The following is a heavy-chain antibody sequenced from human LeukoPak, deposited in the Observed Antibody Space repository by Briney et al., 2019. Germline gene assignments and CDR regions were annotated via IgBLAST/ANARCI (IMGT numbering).Heavy chain of an antibody. CDR1: GFTFDDYA. D-gene: IGHD2-2*02. V-gene: IGHV3-43D*04. Sequence: QPGGSLRLSCAASGFTFDDYAMHWVRQAPGKGLEWVSLISWDDGSTYYADSVKGRFTISRDNSKNSLYLQMNSLRAEDTALYYCAKDIRPAATPGIFDYWGQGTLVTVSS. CDR3: AKDIRPAATPGIFDY. J-gene: IGHJ4*02. CDR2: ISWDDGST.